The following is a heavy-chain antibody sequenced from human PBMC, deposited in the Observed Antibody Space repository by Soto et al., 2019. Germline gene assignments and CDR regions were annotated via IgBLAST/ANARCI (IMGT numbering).Heavy chain of an antibody. D-gene: IGHD3-9*01. Sequence: PGESLKISCAASGFTFSSYGMHWVRQAPGKGLEWVAVISYDGSNKYYADSVKGRFTISRDNSKNTLYLQMNSLRAEDTAVYYCAKDEPYYDILTGYTYYYGMDVWGQGTTVTVSS. V-gene: IGHV3-30*18. CDR2: ISYDGSNK. CDR1: GFTFSSYG. CDR3: AKDEPYYDILTGYTYYYGMDV. J-gene: IGHJ6*02.